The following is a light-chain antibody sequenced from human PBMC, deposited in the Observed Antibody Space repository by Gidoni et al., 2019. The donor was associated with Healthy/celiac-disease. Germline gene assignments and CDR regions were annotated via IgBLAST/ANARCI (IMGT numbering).Light chain of an antibody. Sequence: NFMLTHPPSVSESPGQTVTISCTGSSGSIASNYVQWYQQRQGSAPTTVIYEDNQRPSGVPDRFSGSIDSSSNSASLTISGLKTEDEADYYCQSYDSSAWVFGGGTKLTVL. CDR2: EDN. CDR1: SGSIASNY. V-gene: IGLV6-57*02. J-gene: IGLJ3*02. CDR3: QSYDSSAWV.